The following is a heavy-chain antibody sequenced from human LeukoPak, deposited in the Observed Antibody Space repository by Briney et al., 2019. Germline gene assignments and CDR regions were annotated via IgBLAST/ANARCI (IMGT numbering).Heavy chain of an antibody. V-gene: IGHV1-2*06. CDR3: ASITVTTSDAFDI. D-gene: IGHD4-17*01. CDR2: INPNSGGT. Sequence: ASVKVSCKASGYTFTGYYMHWVRQAPGQGLEWMGRINPNSGGTNYAQKFQGRVTMTRDTSTSTAYMELSRLRSDDTAVYYCASITVTTSDAFDIWGQGTMVTVSS. CDR1: GYTFTGYY. J-gene: IGHJ3*02.